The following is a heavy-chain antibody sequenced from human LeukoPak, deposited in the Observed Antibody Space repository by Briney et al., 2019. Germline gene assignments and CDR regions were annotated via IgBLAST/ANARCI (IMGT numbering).Heavy chain of an antibody. CDR1: GFTFGDYA. Sequence: GGSLRLSCTASGFTFGDYAMSWFRQTPGKGLEWVANIKPDGDEKYYVDSVNGRFTISRDNAKNSLYLQMNSLRAEDTAVYYCARVAELPLYYYYYMDVWGKGTTVTVSS. D-gene: IGHD2-15*01. CDR2: IKPDGDEK. J-gene: IGHJ6*03. CDR3: ARVAELPLYYYYYMDV. V-gene: IGHV3-7*04.